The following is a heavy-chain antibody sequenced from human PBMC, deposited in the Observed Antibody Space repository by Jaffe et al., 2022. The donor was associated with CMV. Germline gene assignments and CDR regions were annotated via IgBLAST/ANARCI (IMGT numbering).Heavy chain of an antibody. Sequence: QITLKESGPTLVKPTQTLTLTCTFSGFSLSTSGVGVGWIRQPPGKALEWLALIYWNDDKRYSPSLKSRLTITKDTSKNQVVLTMTNMDPVDTATYYCAHSRWELLGGGYDYWGQGTLVTVSS. CDR1: GFSLSTSGVG. J-gene: IGHJ4*02. CDR2: IYWNDDK. V-gene: IGHV2-5*01. CDR3: AHSRWELLGGGYDY. D-gene: IGHD1-26*01.